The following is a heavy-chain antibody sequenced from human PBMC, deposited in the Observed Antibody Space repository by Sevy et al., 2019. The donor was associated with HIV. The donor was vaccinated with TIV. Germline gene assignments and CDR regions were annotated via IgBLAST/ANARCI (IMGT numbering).Heavy chain of an antibody. CDR1: GFTFSNAW. CDR3: TAGGVVTGFYYYYGMDV. J-gene: IGHJ6*02. CDR2: IKSKTEGGTT. D-gene: IGHD3-3*01. Sequence: GGSLRLSCAASGFTFSNAWMSWVRQAPGKGLEWVGRIKSKTEGGTTDYAAPVKGRFTISRDDSKNTLHLHMNSLKTEDTAVYYGTAGGVVTGFYYYYGMDVWGQGTTVTVSS. V-gene: IGHV3-15*01.